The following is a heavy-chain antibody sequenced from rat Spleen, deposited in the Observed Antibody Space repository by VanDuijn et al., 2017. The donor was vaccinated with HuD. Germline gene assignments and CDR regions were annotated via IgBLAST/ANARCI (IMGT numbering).Heavy chain of an antibody. D-gene: IGHD1-9*01. CDR1: GFTFSDYN. CDR3: ARRHYGYTAMVDY. CDR2: ISYDGSNT. J-gene: IGHJ2*01. Sequence: EVQLVESGGGLVQPGRSLKLSCAASGFTFSDYNMAWVRQAPKKGLEWVATISYDGSNTYYRDSVKGRFIISRDNAKSTLYLQMDSLRYQDTDTYYCARRHYGYTAMVDYWGQGVMVTVSS. V-gene: IGHV5-7*01.